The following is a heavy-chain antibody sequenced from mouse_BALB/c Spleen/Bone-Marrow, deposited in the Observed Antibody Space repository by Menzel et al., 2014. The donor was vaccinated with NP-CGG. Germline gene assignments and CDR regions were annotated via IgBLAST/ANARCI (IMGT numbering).Heavy chain of an antibody. Sequence: LVESGGSLKLSCAASGFDFSRYWMSWVRQAPGKGLEWIGGINPDSSTINYTPSLKDKFIISRDNAKNTLYLQMSKVRSEDTALYYCARMHYYGYVAYWGQGTLVTVSA. CDR1: GFDFSRYW. J-gene: IGHJ3*01. V-gene: IGHV4-1*02. CDR3: ARMHYYGYVAY. D-gene: IGHD1-2*01. CDR2: INPDSSTI.